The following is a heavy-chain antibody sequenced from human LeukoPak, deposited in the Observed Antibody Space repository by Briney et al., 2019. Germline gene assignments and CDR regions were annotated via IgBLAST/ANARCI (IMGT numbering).Heavy chain of an antibody. CDR3: ARVHGSGSYCEDWFDP. D-gene: IGHD3-10*01. CDR1: GYTFTGYY. J-gene: IGHJ5*02. Sequence: GASVKVSCKASGYTFTGYYMHWVRQAPGQGLEWMGWINPNSGGTNYAQKFQGRVTMTRDTSISTAYMELSRLRSDDTAVYYCARVHGSGSYCEDWFDPWGQGTLVTVSS. CDR2: INPNSGGT. V-gene: IGHV1-2*02.